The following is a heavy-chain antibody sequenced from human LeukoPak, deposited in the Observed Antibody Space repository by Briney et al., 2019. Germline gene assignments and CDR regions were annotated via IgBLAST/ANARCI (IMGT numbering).Heavy chain of an antibody. D-gene: IGHD3-16*01. V-gene: IGHV1-69*05. CDR1: GGTFSSYA. CDR3: ATETAVDDRGNGILEGYVVI. CDR2: IIPIFGTA. Sequence: SVKVSCKASGGTFSSYAITWVRQAPGQGLEWMGRIIPIFGTANYAQKFQGRVTITTDESTSTAYMELSTLRSDDTAVYYCATETAVDDRGNGILEGYVVIWGQGTLVTVSS. J-gene: IGHJ4*02.